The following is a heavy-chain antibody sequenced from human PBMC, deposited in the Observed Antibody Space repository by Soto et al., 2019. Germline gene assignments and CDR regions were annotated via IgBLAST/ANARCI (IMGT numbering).Heavy chain of an antibody. CDR1: GYTFTSYG. CDR2: ISAYNGNT. Sequence: QVQLVQSGAEVKKPGASVKVSCKASGYTFTSYGISWVRQAPGQGLEWMGWISAYNGNTNYAQKLQGRVTMTTDTPTSTAYMELRSLRSDDTAVYYCASTGYCSSTSCPAGAAFDIWGQGTMVTVSS. J-gene: IGHJ3*02. CDR3: ASTGYCSSTSCPAGAAFDI. D-gene: IGHD2-2*01. V-gene: IGHV1-18*01.